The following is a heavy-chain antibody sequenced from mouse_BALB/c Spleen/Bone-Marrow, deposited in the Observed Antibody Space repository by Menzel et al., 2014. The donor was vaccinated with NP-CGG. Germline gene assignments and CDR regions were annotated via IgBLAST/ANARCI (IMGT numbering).Heavy chain of an antibody. V-gene: IGHV1-77*01. Sequence: VRLQQSGPELVKPGASVKMSCKASGYTFTDYVISWVKQRTGQGLEWIGEIYPGSGSTYSSEKFKGKATLTADKSSNTAYMQLSSLTSEDSAVYFCARSPNWDPYYAVDSWGQGTSVTVSS. CDR1: GYTFTDYV. CDR2: IYPGSGST. CDR3: ARSPNWDPYYAVDS. J-gene: IGHJ4*01. D-gene: IGHD4-1*01.